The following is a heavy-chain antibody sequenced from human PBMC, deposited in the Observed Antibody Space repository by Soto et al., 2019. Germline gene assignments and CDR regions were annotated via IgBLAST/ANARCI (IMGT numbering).Heavy chain of an antibody. J-gene: IGHJ5*02. V-gene: IGHV1-69*01. CDR1: GGTFSSYA. CDR3: ARDESADGAGSSNWFDH. CDR2: IIPIFGTA. Sequence: QVQLVQSGAEVKKPGSSVKVSCKASGGTFSSYAISWVRQAPGQGLEWMGGIIPIFGTANYAQKFQGRGTITAAESTSTAYMELSSPRSEDTAVYYCARDESADGAGSSNWFDHWGQGTLVTVSS. D-gene: IGHD3-10*01.